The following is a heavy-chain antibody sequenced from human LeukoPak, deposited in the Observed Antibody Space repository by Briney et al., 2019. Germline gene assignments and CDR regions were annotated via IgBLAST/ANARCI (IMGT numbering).Heavy chain of an antibody. J-gene: IGHJ5*02. D-gene: IGHD4-17*01. Sequence: ASVKVSCKASGYTFSGYYMHWVRQAPGQGLKWMGWINPNSGGTNYAQKFQGRVTMTRDTSISTAYMELSRLRSDDTALYYCARDYGDYENWFDPWGQGTLVTVSS. CDR1: GYTFSGYY. CDR2: INPNSGGT. CDR3: ARDYGDYENWFDP. V-gene: IGHV1-2*02.